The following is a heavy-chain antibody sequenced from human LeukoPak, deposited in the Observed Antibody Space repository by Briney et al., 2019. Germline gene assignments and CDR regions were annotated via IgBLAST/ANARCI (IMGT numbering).Heavy chain of an antibody. CDR2: ISGDGSMT. CDR3: ASLLTPYHGSGGGGVDV. D-gene: IGHD3-10*01. Sequence: GGSLRLSCAASGFXFSTHWMYWVRQAPGKELVWVSRISGDGSMTSYADSVKGRFTISRDNAKDTLFLQMTSLRVEDTAVYSCASLLTPYHGSGGGGVDVWGQGTTVTVSS. CDR1: GFXFSTHW. V-gene: IGHV3-74*01. J-gene: IGHJ6*02.